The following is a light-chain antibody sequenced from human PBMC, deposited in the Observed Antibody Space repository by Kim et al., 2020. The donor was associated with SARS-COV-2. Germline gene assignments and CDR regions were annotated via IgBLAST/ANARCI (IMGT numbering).Light chain of an antibody. V-gene: IGKV3-11*01. CDR3: QQRSNWPYT. CDR1: TGVSSY. J-gene: IGKJ2*01. CDR2: DAS. Sequence: SSSPGESATLPCRASTGVSSYLAWYQQKPGQAPRLLIYDASNRATGIPARFSGSGSGTDFTLTISSLEPEDFAVYYCQQRSNWPYTFGQGTKLEI.